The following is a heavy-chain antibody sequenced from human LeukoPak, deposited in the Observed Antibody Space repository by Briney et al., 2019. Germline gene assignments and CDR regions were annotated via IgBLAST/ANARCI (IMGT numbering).Heavy chain of an antibody. CDR2: IRYDGSNK. CDR3: AKGYSSRTSDAFDI. Sequence: GGSLRLSCAASGFTFSSYGMHWVRQAPGKGLEWVAFIRYDGSNKYYADSVKGRFTISRDNAKNSLYLQMNSLRAEDTALYYCAKGYSSRTSDAFDIWGQGTMVTVSS. CDR1: GFTFSSYG. V-gene: IGHV3-30*02. D-gene: IGHD5-18*01. J-gene: IGHJ3*02.